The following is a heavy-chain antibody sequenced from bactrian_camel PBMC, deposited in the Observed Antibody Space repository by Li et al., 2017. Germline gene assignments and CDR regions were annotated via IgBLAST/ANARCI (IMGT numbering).Heavy chain of an antibody. J-gene: IGHJ4*01. CDR3: ATDSSVLRLWVGKSPSY. Sequence: HVQLVESGGGSVQAGGSLRLSCVISGYTASTYCMSWFRQAPGKEREGVAAIDSYGTIGYADSVKGRLTISEDNAKNTLYLQMNSLKPEDTAMYFCATDSSVLRLWVGKSPSYWGRGTQVTVS. D-gene: IGHD3*01. V-gene: IGHV3S26*01. CDR1: GYTASTYC. CDR2: IDSYGTI.